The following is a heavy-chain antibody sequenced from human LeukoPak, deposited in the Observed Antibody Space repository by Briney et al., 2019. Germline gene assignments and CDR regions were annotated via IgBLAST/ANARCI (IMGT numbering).Heavy chain of an antibody. Sequence: GGSLRLSCAASGFTFSNYAMSWVRQAPGQGLEWVSTISGGGSPTYSADSVKGRFTISRDNPKNTLYLQMNSLRTEDTAVYYCAKGDSSSFPAYYYYYMDVWGKGTAVTVSS. CDR3: AKGDSSSFPAYYYYYMDV. CDR2: ISGGGSPT. CDR1: GFTFSNYA. J-gene: IGHJ6*03. D-gene: IGHD6-6*01. V-gene: IGHV3-23*01.